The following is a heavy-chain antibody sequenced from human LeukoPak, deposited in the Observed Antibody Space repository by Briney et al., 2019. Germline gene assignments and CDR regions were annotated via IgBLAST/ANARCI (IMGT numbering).Heavy chain of an antibody. CDR1: GFTFSSYS. J-gene: IGHJ4*02. CDR2: ISSSSSYT. D-gene: IGHD2-8*01. CDR3: AREARDLRNGVDY. Sequence: GGSLRLSCAASGFTFSSYSMNWVRQAPGKGLEWVSSISSSSSYTYYADSVKGRFTISRDNAKNSLYLQMNSLRAEDTAVYYCAREARDLRNGVDYWGQGTLVTVSS. V-gene: IGHV3-21*01.